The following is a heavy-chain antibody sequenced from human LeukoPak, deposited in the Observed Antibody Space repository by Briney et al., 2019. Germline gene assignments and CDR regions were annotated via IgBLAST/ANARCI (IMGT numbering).Heavy chain of an antibody. Sequence: GGSLRLSCVVSTFTKAWMNWVRQAPGKGLEWVGRVKNRGDGRTTDYAVPVKGRFIISRDDSKKTVYLQMDSLKTEATAVYFCTTESFGGFEYWGQGTLVTVPS. CDR1: TFTKAW. CDR3: TTESFGGFEY. CDR2: VKNRGDGRTT. V-gene: IGHV3-15*07. D-gene: IGHD3-16*01. J-gene: IGHJ4*02.